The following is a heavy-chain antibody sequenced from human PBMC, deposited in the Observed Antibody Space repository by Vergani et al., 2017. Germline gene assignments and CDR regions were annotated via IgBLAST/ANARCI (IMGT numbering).Heavy chain of an antibody. Sequence: VESGGGLVQPGGSLRLSCTVSGFTFSSNDFHWVRQTAGKGLEWVSSIGVDGDRYYSDSVKGRFTISRDNGQSYLYLVIDNLSVEDTAVYFCSKEFCGTGNCYGWNQLEVWGEGTSVTVSS. CDR3: SKEFCGTGNCYGWNQLEV. D-gene: IGHD1-1*01. V-gene: IGHV3-13*01. J-gene: IGHJ6*04. CDR1: GFTFSSND. CDR2: IGVDGDR.